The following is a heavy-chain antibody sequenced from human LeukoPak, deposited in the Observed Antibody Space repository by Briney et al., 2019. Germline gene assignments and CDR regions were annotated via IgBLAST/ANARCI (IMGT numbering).Heavy chain of an antibody. Sequence: PETLSLTCAVYGGSFSGYYWSWIRQPPGKGLEWIGEINHSGSTNYNPSLKSRVTISVGTSKNQFSLKLSSVTAADTAVYYCARGPVGSPVGYWGQETLVTVSS. CDR2: INHSGST. V-gene: IGHV4-34*01. CDR3: ARGPVGSPVGY. J-gene: IGHJ4*02. CDR1: GGSFSGYY. D-gene: IGHD1-26*01.